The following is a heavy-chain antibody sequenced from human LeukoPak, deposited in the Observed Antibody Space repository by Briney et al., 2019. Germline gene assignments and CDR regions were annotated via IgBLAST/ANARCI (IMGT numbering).Heavy chain of an antibody. J-gene: IGHJ5*02. CDR2: IYYSGST. V-gene: IGHV4-59*12. CDR1: GGSISSYY. D-gene: IGHD3-10*01. CDR3: ARESAGGFGELFPGPDVSVP. Sequence: SETLSLTCTVSGGSISSYYWSWIRQPPGKGLEWIGYIYYSGSTNYNPSLKSRVTISVDTSKNQFPLKLSSVTAADTAVYYCARESAGGFGELFPGPDVSVPWGQGTLVTVSS.